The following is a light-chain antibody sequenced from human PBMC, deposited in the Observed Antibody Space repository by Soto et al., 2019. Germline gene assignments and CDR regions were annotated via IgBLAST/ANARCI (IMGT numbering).Light chain of an antibody. V-gene: IGKV3-20*01. Sequence: EIVLTQSPATPSLSPGERATLSCRASQSVSSYLAWYQQKPGQAPRLLIYDASNRATGIPDRFSGSGSGTDFTLTISRLEPEDFAVYYCQQYGSSPTWTFGQGTKV. CDR1: QSVSSY. J-gene: IGKJ1*01. CDR3: QQYGSSPTWT. CDR2: DAS.